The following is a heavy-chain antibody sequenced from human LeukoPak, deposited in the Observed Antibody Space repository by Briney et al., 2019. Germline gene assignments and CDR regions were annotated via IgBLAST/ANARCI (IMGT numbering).Heavy chain of an antibody. D-gene: IGHD6-19*01. V-gene: IGHV3-48*01. CDR2: ISSSSSTI. CDR3: ARDAAVAGIPPFDY. Sequence: AGGSLRLSCAASGFTFSSYSMNWVRQAPGKGLEWVSYISSSSSTIYYADSVRGRFTISRDNAKNSLYLQMNSLRAEDTAVYYCARDAAVAGIPPFDYWGRGTLVTVSS. CDR1: GFTFSSYS. J-gene: IGHJ4*02.